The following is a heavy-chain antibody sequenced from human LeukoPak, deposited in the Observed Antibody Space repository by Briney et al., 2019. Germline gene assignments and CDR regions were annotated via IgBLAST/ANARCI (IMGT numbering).Heavy chain of an antibody. D-gene: IGHD1-14*01. J-gene: IGHJ5*02. CDR3: AIWEPAPKAFDP. V-gene: IGHV1-8*01. CDR2: MNPKSGNS. CDR1: GNTLTTYD. Sequence: WASVKVSCKASGNTLTTYDFNWVRQASGQGLEWMGWMNPKSGNSGYAESFQGRISLDINRSTDTAYMELTSLRFEDTAVYYCAIWEPAPKAFDPWGQGTLVTVSS.